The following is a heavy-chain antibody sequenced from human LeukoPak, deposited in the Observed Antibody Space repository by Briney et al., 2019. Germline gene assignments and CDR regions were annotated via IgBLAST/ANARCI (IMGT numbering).Heavy chain of an antibody. D-gene: IGHD3-22*01. CDR3: AKDYSSGCCYDVVFSWFDP. Sequence: GSLRLSCAASGFTFSSYGMHWVRQAPGKGLEWVAVISYDGSNKYYADSVKGRFTISRDNSKNTLYLQMNSLRAEDTAVYYCAKDYSSGCCYDVVFSWFDPWGQGTLVTVSS. V-gene: IGHV3-30*18. CDR1: GFTFSSYG. J-gene: IGHJ5*02. CDR2: ISYDGSNK.